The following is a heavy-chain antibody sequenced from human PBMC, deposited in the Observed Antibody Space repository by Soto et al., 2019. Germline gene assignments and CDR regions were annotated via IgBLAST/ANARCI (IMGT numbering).Heavy chain of an antibody. D-gene: IGHD2-2*01. CDR1: GYTFTGYY. V-gene: IGHV1-2*04. J-gene: IGHJ4*02. CDR3: ARVLVYCSSTSCYDLFDY. Sequence: ASVKVSCKASGYTFTGYYMHWVRQAPGQGLEWMGWINPNSGGTNYAQKFQGWVTMTRDTSISTAYMELSRLRSDDTAVYYCARVLVYCSSTSCYDLFDYWGQGTLVTVSS. CDR2: INPNSGGT.